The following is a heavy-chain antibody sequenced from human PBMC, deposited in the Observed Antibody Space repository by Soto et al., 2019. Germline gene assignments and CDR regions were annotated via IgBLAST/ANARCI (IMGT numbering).Heavy chain of an antibody. CDR1: GGSISSSSYY. V-gene: IGHV4-39*02. CDR3: ARDTAMVNNWFDP. J-gene: IGHJ5*02. CDR2: IYYSGST. D-gene: IGHD5-18*01. Sequence: SETLSLTCTVSGGSISSSSYYWGWIRQPPGKGLEWIGSIYYSGSTYYNPSLKSRVTISVDTSKNQFSLKLSSVTAADTAVYYCARDTAMVNNWFDPWGQGTLVTVSS.